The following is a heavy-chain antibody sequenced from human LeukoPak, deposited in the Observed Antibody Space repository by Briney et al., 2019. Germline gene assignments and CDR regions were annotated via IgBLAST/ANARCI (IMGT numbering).Heavy chain of an antibody. CDR1: GFTFSNFG. CDR3: AKEGYYGSGSYPDH. CDR2: VSHDGSNE. J-gene: IGHJ4*02. V-gene: IGHV3-30*18. Sequence: PGGSLRLSCATSGFTFSNFGIHWVRQAPGKGLEWVAVVSHDGSNEYFVDSVKGRFTISRDNSKNTLYLQMNSLRAEDTAVYYCAKEGYYGSGSYPDHWGQGTLVTVSS. D-gene: IGHD3-10*01.